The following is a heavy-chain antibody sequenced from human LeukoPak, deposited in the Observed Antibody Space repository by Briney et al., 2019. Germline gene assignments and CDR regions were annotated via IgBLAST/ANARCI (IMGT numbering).Heavy chain of an antibody. Sequence: GGSLRLSCAASGFTFSTYAMHWVRQAPGKGLEWVSFIYSDNTHYSDSVKGRFTISRDNSKNTLYLQMNSLRAEDTAVYYCARRAGAYSHPYDYWGQGTLVTVSS. CDR1: GFTFSTYA. V-gene: IGHV3-53*01. CDR3: ARRAGAYSHPYDY. J-gene: IGHJ4*02. CDR2: IYSDNT. D-gene: IGHD4/OR15-4a*01.